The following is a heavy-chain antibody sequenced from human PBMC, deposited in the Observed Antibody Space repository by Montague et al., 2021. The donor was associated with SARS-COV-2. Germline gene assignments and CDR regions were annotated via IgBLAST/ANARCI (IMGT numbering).Heavy chain of an antibody. V-gene: IGHV4-39*07. CDR1: GGSISSNY. CDR2: IFYSGST. J-gene: IGHJ6*02. D-gene: IGHD3-10*01. Sequence: SETLSLTCTVSGGSISSNYWSWIRQPPGKGLEWIGSIFYSGSTYYNPSLKSRVTISVDTSKNQFSLKLSSVTAADTVVYYCARVRYYGSGTSLGMDVWGQGTTVTVSS. CDR3: ARVRYYGSGTSLGMDV.